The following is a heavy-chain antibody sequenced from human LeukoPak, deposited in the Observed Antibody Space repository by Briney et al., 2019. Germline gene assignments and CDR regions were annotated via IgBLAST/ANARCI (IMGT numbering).Heavy chain of an antibody. CDR3: ARDLYYYGSGSYFVY. Sequence: GGSLRLSCEASGFTFSSYWMNWVRQAPGKGLEWVANIKQDGSEQYYVDSVKGRFTISRDNAKNSLYLQMNSLRAEDTAVYYCARDLYYYGSGSYFVYWGQGTLVTVSS. V-gene: IGHV3-7*03. CDR1: GFTFSSYW. D-gene: IGHD3-10*01. J-gene: IGHJ4*02. CDR2: IKQDGSEQ.